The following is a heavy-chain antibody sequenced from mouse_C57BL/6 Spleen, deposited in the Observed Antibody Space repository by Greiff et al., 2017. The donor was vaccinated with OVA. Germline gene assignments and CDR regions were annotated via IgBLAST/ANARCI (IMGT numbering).Heavy chain of an antibody. CDR3: ARHYYSSSAYLDY. V-gene: IGHV1-52*01. D-gene: IGHD1-1*01. J-gene: IGHJ2*02. CDR1: GYTFTSYW. Sequence: QVQLQQPGAELVRPGSSVTLSCKASGYTFTSYWMHWVKQRPIQGLEWIGNIDPYDSETHYNQKFKGKATLTVDKSSSTAYMQLRSLTSEDSAVYYCARHYYSSSAYLDYWGQGTSLTVSS. CDR2: IDPYDSET.